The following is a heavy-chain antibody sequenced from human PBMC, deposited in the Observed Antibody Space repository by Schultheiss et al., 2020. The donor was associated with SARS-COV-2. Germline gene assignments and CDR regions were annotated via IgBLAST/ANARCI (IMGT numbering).Heavy chain of an antibody. CDR1: GGSISSYY. D-gene: IGHD2-15*01. Sequence: SQTLSLTCTVSGGSISSYYWSWIRQPPGKGLEWIGYIYYSGSTNYNPSLKSRVTISVDTSKIQFSLSLSSVTAADTAVYYCARGQMVVAPRVNWFDPWGQGTLVTVSS. J-gene: IGHJ5*02. CDR2: IYYSGST. V-gene: IGHV4-59*12. CDR3: ARGQMVVAPRVNWFDP.